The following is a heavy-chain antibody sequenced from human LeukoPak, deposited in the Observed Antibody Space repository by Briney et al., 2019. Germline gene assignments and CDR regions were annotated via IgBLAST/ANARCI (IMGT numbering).Heavy chain of an antibody. CDR3: ARGGDYGDLRYFDY. CDR1: GGSISSFY. D-gene: IGHD4-17*01. V-gene: IGHV4-59*01. Sequence: PSETLSLTCTVSGGSISSFYWSWIRQPPAKGLEWIGYIYNSGTTNYNPSLRSRVTISVDTSKNQFSLKLTSVTAADTAVYHCARGGDYGDLRYFDYWGQGTLVTVSS. J-gene: IGHJ4*02. CDR2: IYNSGTT.